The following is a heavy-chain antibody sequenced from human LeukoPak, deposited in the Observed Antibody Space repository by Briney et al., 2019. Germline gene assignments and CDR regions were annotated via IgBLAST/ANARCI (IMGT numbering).Heavy chain of an antibody. CDR1: GGSISSYY. D-gene: IGHD2-2*01. J-gene: IGHJ6*03. CDR2: IYYSGST. V-gene: IGHV4-59*01. CDR3: ARGPASLTYYMDV. Sequence: SETLSLTCTVSGGSISSYYWSWIRQPPGKGLEWIGYIYYSGSTNYNPSLKSRVTISVDTSKNQLSLKLSSVTAADTAVYYCARGPASLTYYMDVWGKGTTVTISS.